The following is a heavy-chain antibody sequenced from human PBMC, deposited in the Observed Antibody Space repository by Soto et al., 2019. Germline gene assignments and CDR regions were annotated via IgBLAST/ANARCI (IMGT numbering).Heavy chain of an antibody. J-gene: IGHJ5*02. Sequence: QVQLVESGGGVVQPGRSLRLSCAASGFTFRTYGMHWVRQAPGKGLEWVAVISNDGSEKYFADSVKGRFAISRDNSKNTLFLHMNSLRDDDTAVYYCAKYVYDTGWELPFAPWGQGTLVTVSS. CDR1: GFTFRTYG. CDR3: AKYVYDTGWELPFAP. V-gene: IGHV3-30*18. D-gene: IGHD6-19*01. CDR2: ISNDGSEK.